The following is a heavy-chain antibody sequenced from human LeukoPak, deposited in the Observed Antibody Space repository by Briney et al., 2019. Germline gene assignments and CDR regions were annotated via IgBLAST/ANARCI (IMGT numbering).Heavy chain of an antibody. D-gene: IGHD3-22*01. J-gene: IGHJ4*02. V-gene: IGHV3-74*01. Sequence: PGGSLRLSCAASGFTFSSYWMNWVRQAPGKGLVWVSRIASDGSSTTYADSVKGRFSISRDNAKNSLYLQMNSLRAEDTALYYCAKPYDSSGYYYFDYWGQGTLVTVSS. CDR1: GFTFSSYW. CDR3: AKPYDSSGYYYFDY. CDR2: IASDGSST.